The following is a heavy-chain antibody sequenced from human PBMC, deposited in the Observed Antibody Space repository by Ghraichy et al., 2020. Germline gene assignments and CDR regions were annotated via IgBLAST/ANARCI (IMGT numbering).Heavy chain of an antibody. D-gene: IGHD3-22*01. Sequence: LSLTCAASGFTFSSYAMSWVRQAPGKGLEWVSAISGSGGSTYYADSVKGRFTISRDNSKNTLYLQMNSLRAEDTAVYYCAKDWVSYYYDSSGYNAAETFDYWGQGTLVTVSS. CDR3: AKDWVSYYYDSSGYNAAETFDY. V-gene: IGHV3-23*01. CDR1: GFTFSSYA. CDR2: ISGSGGST. J-gene: IGHJ4*02.